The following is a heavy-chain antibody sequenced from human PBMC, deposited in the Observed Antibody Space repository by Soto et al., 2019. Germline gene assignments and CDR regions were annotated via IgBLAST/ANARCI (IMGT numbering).Heavy chain of an antibody. CDR2: ISYDGSNK. CDR3: AKDWGSSGWYTDWFDP. CDR1: GFTFSSYG. Sequence: QVQLVESGGGVVQPGRSLRLSCAASGFTFSSYGMHWVRQAPGKGLEWVAVISYDGSNKYYADSVKGRFTISRDKSKNTLYLQMNGLRAEDTAVYYCAKDWGSSGWYTDWFDPWGQGTLVTVSS. J-gene: IGHJ5*02. V-gene: IGHV3-30*18. D-gene: IGHD6-19*01.